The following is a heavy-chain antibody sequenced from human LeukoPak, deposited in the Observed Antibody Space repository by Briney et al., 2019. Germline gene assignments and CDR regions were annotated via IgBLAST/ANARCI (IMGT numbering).Heavy chain of an antibody. CDR3: ARVFARYSLVY. D-gene: IGHD5-18*01. V-gene: IGHV3-20*01. CDR2: INWNGGST. Sequence: GGSLRLSCAASGFTFDDYGMSWVRQAPGKGLEWVSGINWNGGSTGYADSVKGRFTISRDNAKNSLYLQMNSLRAEDTALYHCARVFARYSLVYWGQGTLVTVSS. CDR1: GFTFDDYG. J-gene: IGHJ4*02.